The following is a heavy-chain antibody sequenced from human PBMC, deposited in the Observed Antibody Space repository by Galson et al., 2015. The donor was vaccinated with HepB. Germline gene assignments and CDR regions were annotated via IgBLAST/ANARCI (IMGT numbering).Heavy chain of an antibody. J-gene: IGHJ4*02. Sequence: SVKVSCKASGYTFIGYYIHWVRQAPGQGLQWMGRINPNSGVTNYAQKFQGRVTMTRDTSISTAYMELSRLRSDDTAIYYCAREGHYDSSTETRYWGQGTLVTVSS. CDR1: GYTFIGYY. V-gene: IGHV1-2*06. CDR2: INPNSGVT. D-gene: IGHD3-22*01. CDR3: AREGHYDSSTETRY.